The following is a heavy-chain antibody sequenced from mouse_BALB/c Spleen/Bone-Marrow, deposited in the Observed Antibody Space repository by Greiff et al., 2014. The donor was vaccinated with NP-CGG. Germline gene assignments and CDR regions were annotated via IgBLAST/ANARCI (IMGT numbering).Heavy chain of an antibody. CDR1: GFSLTTNG. CDR2: LWADGST. D-gene: IGHD1-2*01. J-gene: IGHJ4*01. Sequence: VKLEESGPGLVAPSQSLSITCTVSGFSLTTNGVHWVRQPPGKGLEWLGVLWADGSTNYNSALMSRLSISKDNSKSQVFLKMNSLQTDDTAMYYCARITTATGAMDYWGQGTSVTVSS. V-gene: IGHV2-9*02. CDR3: ARITTATGAMDY.